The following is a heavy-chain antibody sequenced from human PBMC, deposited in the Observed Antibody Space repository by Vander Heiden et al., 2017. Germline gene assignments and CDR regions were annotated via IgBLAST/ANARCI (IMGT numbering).Heavy chain of an antibody. D-gene: IGHD3-3*01. CDR1: GYTSTSYD. CDR3: AAGAPYYDFWSGYYPLVDV. Sequence: QVQLVQSGAEVKKPGASVKVSCKASGYTSTSYDINWVRQATGQGLEWMGWMNPNSGNTGYAQKFQGRVTMTRNTSISTAYMELSSLRSEDTAVYYCAAGAPYYDFWSGYYPLVDVWGQGTTVTVSS. J-gene: IGHJ6*02. CDR2: MNPNSGNT. V-gene: IGHV1-8*01.